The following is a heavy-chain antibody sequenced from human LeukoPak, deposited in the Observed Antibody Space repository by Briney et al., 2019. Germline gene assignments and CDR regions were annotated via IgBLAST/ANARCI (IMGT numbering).Heavy chain of an antibody. CDR3: ARIQDHYDSSGYHQYYFDY. D-gene: IGHD3-22*01. V-gene: IGHV4-59*08. CDR1: GGSISSYY. Sequence: PSETLSLTCTVSGGSISSYYWSWIRQPPGKGLGWIGYIYYSGSTNYNPSLKSRVTISVDTSKNQFSLKLSSVTAADTAVYYCARIQDHYDSSGYHQYYFDYWGQGTLVTVSS. J-gene: IGHJ4*02. CDR2: IYYSGST.